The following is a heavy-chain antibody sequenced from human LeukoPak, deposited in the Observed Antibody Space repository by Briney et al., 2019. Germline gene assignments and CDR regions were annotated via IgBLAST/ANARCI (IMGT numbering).Heavy chain of an antibody. CDR1: GFTFSTYG. J-gene: IGHJ6*03. CDR2: ISSTSSTI. Sequence: GGSLRLSCAASGFTFSTYGINWVRQAPGKGLEWVSYISSTSSTIYYADSVKGRFTISRDNAKNSLYLQMNSLRAEDTAVYFCARVDRAMLTVYYYYMDVWGKGTTVTVSS. V-gene: IGHV3-48*01. CDR3: ARVDRAMLTVYYYYMDV. D-gene: IGHD5-18*01.